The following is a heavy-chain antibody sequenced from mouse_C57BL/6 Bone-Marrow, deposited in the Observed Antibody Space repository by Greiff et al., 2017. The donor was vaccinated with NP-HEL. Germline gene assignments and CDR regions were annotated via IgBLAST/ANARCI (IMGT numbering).Heavy chain of an antibody. J-gene: IGHJ2*01. CDR2: IYPRSGNT. Sequence: VKLMESGAELARPGASVKLSCKASGYTFTSYGISWVKQRTGQGLEWIGEIYPRSGNTYYNEKFKGKATLTADKSSSTAYMELRSLTSEDSAVYFCARPLYYYGSSYYFDYWGQGTTLTVSS. CDR3: ARPLYYYGSSYYFDY. V-gene: IGHV1-81*01. D-gene: IGHD1-1*01. CDR1: GYTFTSYG.